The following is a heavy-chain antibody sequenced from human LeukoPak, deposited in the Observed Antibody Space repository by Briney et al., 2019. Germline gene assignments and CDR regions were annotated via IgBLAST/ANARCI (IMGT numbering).Heavy chain of an antibody. CDR1: GGSISSSC. D-gene: IGHD4-17*01. J-gene: IGHJ6*02. Sequence: NSSETLSLTCTDSGGSISSSCWSWIRQPPGKGLEWIGYIYYSGSTNYNPSLKSRVTISVDTSKNQFSLKLSSVTAADTAVYYCARDGGYSDGDYVYYYYGMDVWGQGTTVTVSS. CDR2: IYYSGST. V-gene: IGHV4-59*01. CDR3: ARDGGYSDGDYVYYYYGMDV.